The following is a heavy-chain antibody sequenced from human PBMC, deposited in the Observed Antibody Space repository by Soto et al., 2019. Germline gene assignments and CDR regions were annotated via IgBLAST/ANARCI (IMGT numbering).Heavy chain of an antibody. CDR3: ARKEYYYDTSNAGWFDP. Sequence: GESLKISCVASGFTFSSSWMSWVRQAPAKGLEWVANIKPDGSEKYYVDSVKGRFTISRDNAKNSLYLQMNSLRADDTAVYYCARKEYYYDTSNAGWFDPWGQGTLVTVSS. V-gene: IGHV3-7*05. CDR2: IKPDGSEK. J-gene: IGHJ5*02. CDR1: GFTFSSSW. D-gene: IGHD3-22*01.